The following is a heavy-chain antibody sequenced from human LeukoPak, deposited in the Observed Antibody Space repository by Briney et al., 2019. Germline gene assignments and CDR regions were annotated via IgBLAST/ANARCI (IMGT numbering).Heavy chain of an antibody. CDR1: GFTLSNHW. D-gene: IGHD4-11*01. CDR3: ASYRPTLAQFDP. Sequence: GGSLRLSCAASGFTLSNHWMTWVRQVPGRGPEWVANVNRDGSETYYLDSVKGRFTISKDNAKNSLYLQMNSLRAEDTAVYYCASYRPTLAQFDPWGQGTLVTVSS. CDR2: VNRDGSET. V-gene: IGHV3-7*03. J-gene: IGHJ5*02.